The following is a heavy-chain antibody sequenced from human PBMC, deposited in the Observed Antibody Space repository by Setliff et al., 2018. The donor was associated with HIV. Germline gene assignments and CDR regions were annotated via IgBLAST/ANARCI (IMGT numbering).Heavy chain of an antibody. CDR2: INPTGDIT. CDR3: ARTTILQESFDL. CDR1: GYTFINNY. J-gene: IGHJ3*01. Sequence: ASVKVSCKASGYTFINNYIHWVRQAPGQGLEWMGLINPTGDITFYPQKFQARVTMTRDTSTSTVYLELRSLRSEDTAVYFCARTTILQESFDLWGQGTMVTVSS. V-gene: IGHV1-46*01. D-gene: IGHD1-1*01.